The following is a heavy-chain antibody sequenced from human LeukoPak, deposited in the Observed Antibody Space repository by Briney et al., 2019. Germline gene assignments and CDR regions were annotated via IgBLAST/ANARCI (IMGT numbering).Heavy chain of an antibody. Sequence: GESLKISCKGSGYSFTSYWIGWVRQMPGKGLEWMGILYPGDSDTRYSSSFQGQVTISADKSISTAYLQWSSLKASDTAMYYCARLRWELLTSFDYWGQGTLVTVSS. CDR3: ARLRWELLTSFDY. CDR1: GYSFTSYW. V-gene: IGHV5-51*01. D-gene: IGHD1-26*01. J-gene: IGHJ4*02. CDR2: LYPGDSDT.